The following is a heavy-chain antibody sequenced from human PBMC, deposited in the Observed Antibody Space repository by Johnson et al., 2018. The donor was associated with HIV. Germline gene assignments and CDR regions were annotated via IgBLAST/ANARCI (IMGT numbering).Heavy chain of an antibody. CDR1: GFTFSSYA. Sequence: QVRLVESGGGVVQPGRSLRLSCAASGFTFSSYAMHWVRQAPGQGLEWVAVISYDGSNKYYADSVKGRFTISRDNSKNPLYLQMGSLRAEDMAVYYCARGGGVVGNAFDIWGQGTMVTVSS. J-gene: IGHJ3*02. CDR2: ISYDGSNK. D-gene: IGHD1-26*01. CDR3: ARGGGVVGNAFDI. V-gene: IGHV3-30*14.